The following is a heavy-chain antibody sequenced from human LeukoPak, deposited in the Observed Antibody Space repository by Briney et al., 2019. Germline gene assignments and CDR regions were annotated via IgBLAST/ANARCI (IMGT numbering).Heavy chain of an antibody. V-gene: IGHV3-21*01. CDR1: GFTFSSYS. D-gene: IGHD3-16*01. J-gene: IGHJ4*02. CDR2: ISSSSSYI. Sequence: PGGSLRLSCAASGFTFSSYSMNWVRQAPGKGLEWVSSISSSSSYIYYADSVKGRFTISRDNAKNSLYLQMNSLRAEDTAVYYCARGRGSLFDYWGQGTLSPSPQ. CDR3: ARGRGSLFDY.